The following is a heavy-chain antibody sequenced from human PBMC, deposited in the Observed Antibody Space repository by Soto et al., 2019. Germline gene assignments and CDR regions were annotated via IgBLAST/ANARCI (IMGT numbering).Heavy chain of an antibody. CDR3: ARDRGDYDILTGYSPYYGMDV. CDR1: GGSISSYY. CDR2: IYYSGST. D-gene: IGHD3-9*01. Sequence: SETLSLTCTVSGGSISSYYWSWIRQPPGKGLEWIGYIYYSGSTNYNPSLKSRVTISVDTSKNQFSLKLSSVTAADTAVYYCARDRGDYDILTGYSPYYGMDVWGQGTTVTVSS. J-gene: IGHJ6*02. V-gene: IGHV4-59*01.